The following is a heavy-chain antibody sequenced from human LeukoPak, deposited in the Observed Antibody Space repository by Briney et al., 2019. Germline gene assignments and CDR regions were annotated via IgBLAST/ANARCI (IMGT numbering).Heavy chain of an antibody. CDR2: ISPDGRST. J-gene: IGHJ4*02. V-gene: IGHV3-74*01. D-gene: IGHD1-26*01. CDR1: GFTYGNYL. Sequence: GGSLRLSCAASGFTYGNYLMHWVRQAPGKGLVWVSRISPDGRSTNYADFVKGRFTVSRDNAMNTVYLQMNSLRTEDTAVYYCVRGASGGHYVIDYWGQGTLVTVSS. CDR3: VRGASGGHYVIDY.